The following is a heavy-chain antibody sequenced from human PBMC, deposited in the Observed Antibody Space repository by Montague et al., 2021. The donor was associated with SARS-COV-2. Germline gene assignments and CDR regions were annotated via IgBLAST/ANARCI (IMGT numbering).Heavy chain of an antibody. Sequence: SETLSLTCTVSGGSISSSNYYWDWIRQPPGKGLEWIGSIYDSGSIYYXXXLESRVTISVDTSKNHFSLKLSSVTAADTAVYYCARRGRKLLPVATTIGGFDIWGQGTMVTVSS. CDR2: IYDSGSI. CDR1: GGSISSSNYY. CDR3: ARRGRKLLPVATTIGGFDI. D-gene: IGHD5-12*01. V-gene: IGHV4-39*02. J-gene: IGHJ3*02.